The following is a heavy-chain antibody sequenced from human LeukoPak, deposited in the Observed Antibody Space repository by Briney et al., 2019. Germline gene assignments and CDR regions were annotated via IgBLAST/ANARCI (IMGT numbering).Heavy chain of an antibody. CDR2: INPNSGGT. Sequence: ASVKVSCKASGYTFTGYYMHWVRQAPGQGLEWMGWINPNSGGTNYAQKFQGRVTMTRDTSISTAYMELSRLRSDDTAVYYCATTSYGSGSYRVYWGQGTLVTVSS. V-gene: IGHV1-2*02. J-gene: IGHJ4*02. CDR3: ATTSYGSGSYRVY. CDR1: GYTFTGYY. D-gene: IGHD3-10*01.